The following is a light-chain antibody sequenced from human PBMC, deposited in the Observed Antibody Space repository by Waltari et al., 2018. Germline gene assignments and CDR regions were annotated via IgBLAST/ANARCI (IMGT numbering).Light chain of an antibody. J-gene: IGLJ3*02. CDR3: SSYIRISASWV. CDR1: SRDVGGFNY. V-gene: IGLV2-14*03. Sequence: QSALTQPVSVSGSPGQSIPIPCPGTSRDVGGFNYFSWYQNHPGKAPKLMIYDVTKRPSGVSNRFSGSGSGNTASLTISGLQSEDEAYYYCSSYIRISASWVFGGGTKLTVL. CDR2: DVT.